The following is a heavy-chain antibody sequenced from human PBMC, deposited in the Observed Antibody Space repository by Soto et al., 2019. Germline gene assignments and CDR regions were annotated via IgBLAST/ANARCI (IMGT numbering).Heavy chain of an antibody. CDR2: VYYSGST. CDR3: ARQTDSYYTFDAFDI. V-gene: IGHV4-39*01. Sequence: SETLSLTCTVSGGSISIGSYYWDWIRQPPGKGLEWIGNVYYSGSTNYNPSLESRVTISVDTSKNQFSLKLSSVTAADTAVYYCARQTDSYYTFDAFDIWGKGTMVTVSS. D-gene: IGHD3-22*01. CDR1: GGSISIGSYY. J-gene: IGHJ3*02.